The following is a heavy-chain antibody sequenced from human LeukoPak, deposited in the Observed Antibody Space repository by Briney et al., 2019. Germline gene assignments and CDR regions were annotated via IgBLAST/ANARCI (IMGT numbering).Heavy chain of an antibody. CDR3: ARADRGFGLAGY. J-gene: IGHJ4*02. CDR2: ISGSGADT. D-gene: IGHD3-10*01. Sequence: GGSLRLSCAASGFTFSSHAMSWVRQAPGRGLEWVSGISGSGADTHYADSVKGRFTISRDNAKNSLYLQMNSLRAEDTAVYYCARADRGFGLAGYWGQGTLVTVSS. V-gene: IGHV3-23*01. CDR1: GFTFSSHA.